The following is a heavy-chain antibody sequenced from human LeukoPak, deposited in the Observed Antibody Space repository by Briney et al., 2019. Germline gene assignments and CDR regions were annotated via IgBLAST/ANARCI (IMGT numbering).Heavy chain of an antibody. D-gene: IGHD1-26*01. CDR3: ARETYLWDLSAFDI. Sequence: TSETLSLTCTVSGGSISSYYWSWIRQPPGKGLEWIGYIYYSGSTNYNPSLKSRVTMSVDTSKNQFSLKLSSVTAADPAVYYCARETYLWDLSAFDIWGQGTMVTVSS. CDR1: GGSISSYY. V-gene: IGHV4-59*12. J-gene: IGHJ3*02. CDR2: IYYSGST.